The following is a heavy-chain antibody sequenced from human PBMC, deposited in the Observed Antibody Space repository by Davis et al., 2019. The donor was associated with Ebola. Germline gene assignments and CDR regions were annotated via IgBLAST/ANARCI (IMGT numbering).Heavy chain of an antibody. CDR2: ISTYNGNT. V-gene: IGHV1-18*01. J-gene: IGHJ5*02. D-gene: IGHD6-25*01. CDR3: ARTIAAGDWFDP. CDR1: GYTFTSYG. Sequence: ASVKVSCKASGYTFTSYGISWVRQAPGQGLEWMGWISTYNGNTNYAQKLQGRVTMTTNTSTSTAYMELRSLRSDDTAVYYCARTIAAGDWFDPWGQGTLVTVSS.